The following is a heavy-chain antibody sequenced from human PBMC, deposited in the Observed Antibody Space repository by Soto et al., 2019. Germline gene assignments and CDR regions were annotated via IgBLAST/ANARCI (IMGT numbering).Heavy chain of an antibody. V-gene: IGHV3-21*01. D-gene: IGHD1-26*01. Sequence: PGGSLRLSCAASGFTFSSYSMNWVRQAPGKGLEWVSSISSSSSYIYYADSVKGRFTISRDNAKNSLYLQMNSLRAEDTAVYYCARGLVGATTSPFDYWGQGTLVTVSS. J-gene: IGHJ4*02. CDR1: GFTFSSYS. CDR3: ARGLVGATTSPFDY. CDR2: ISSSSSYI.